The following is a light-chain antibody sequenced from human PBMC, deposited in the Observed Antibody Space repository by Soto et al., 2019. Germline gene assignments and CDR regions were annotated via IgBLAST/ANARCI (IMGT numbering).Light chain of an antibody. J-gene: IGLJ1*01. CDR3: CSYAGSYTYV. CDR1: SSDVGGYNY. V-gene: IGLV2-11*01. Sequence: QSALTQPRSVSGSPGQSVTISCTGTSSDVGGYNYVSWYQQHPGKAPKLIIYDVTSRPSGVPDRFSGSKSGNTASLTISRLQAVDEADYYCCSYAGSYTYVFGAGTKVTVL. CDR2: DVT.